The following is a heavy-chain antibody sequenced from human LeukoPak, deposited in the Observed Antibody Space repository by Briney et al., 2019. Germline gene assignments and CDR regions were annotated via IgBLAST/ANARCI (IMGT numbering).Heavy chain of an antibody. Sequence: GASVKVSCKASGYTFTSYYMHWVRQAPGQGLEWMGIINPSGGSTSYAQKFQGRDTMTRDTSTSTVYMELSSLRSEDTAMYYCATLSTMVIPTADYGMDVWGQGTTVTVSS. CDR1: GYTFTSYY. D-gene: IGHD3-10*01. V-gene: IGHV1-46*01. CDR2: INPSGGST. CDR3: ATLSTMVIPTADYGMDV. J-gene: IGHJ6*02.